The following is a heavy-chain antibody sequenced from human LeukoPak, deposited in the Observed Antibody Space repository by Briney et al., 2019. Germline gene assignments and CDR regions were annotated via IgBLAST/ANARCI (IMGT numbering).Heavy chain of an antibody. CDR2: INHNSGGT. J-gene: IGHJ6*03. CDR3: ARGTDYGDYGGTWFYYYYMDV. Sequence: GASVKVSCKASGYTFTSYDINWVRQATGQGLEWMAWINHNSGGTKYAEKFQGRVTVTRDTSTSTAYMELSRLRSDDTAVYYCARGTDYGDYGGTWFYYYYMDVWGEGTTVTVSS. D-gene: IGHD4-17*01. V-gene: IGHV1-2*02. CDR1: GYTFTSYD.